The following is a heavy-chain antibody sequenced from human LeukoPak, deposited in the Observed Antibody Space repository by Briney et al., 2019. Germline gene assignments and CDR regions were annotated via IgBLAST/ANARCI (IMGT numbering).Heavy chain of an antibody. CDR3: ARGTTVTWKPVDF. CDR2: ISYDGSYK. CDR1: GFTFSPYA. Sequence: GGSLRLSCVASGFTFSPYAMHWVRQAPGKGLEWVSVISYDGSYKHYADSVKGRFTISRDNSKNTLYLQMNSLGAEDTAVYYCARGTTVTWKPVDFWGQGTLVTVSS. J-gene: IGHJ4*02. D-gene: IGHD4-11*01. V-gene: IGHV3-30*04.